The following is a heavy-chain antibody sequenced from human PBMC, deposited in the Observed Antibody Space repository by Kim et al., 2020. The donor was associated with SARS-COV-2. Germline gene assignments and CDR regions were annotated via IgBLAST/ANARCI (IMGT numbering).Heavy chain of an antibody. Sequence: GGSLRLSCAASGFTISNSYMSWVRQPPGKGLEWVSTVYDGGATYYADSVKGRFTISRDNSKNTLYLQMNSLRAEDTAVYYCARATYFFATGGYYHLDYWGQGTLVTVSS. V-gene: IGHV3-53*01. J-gene: IGHJ4*02. D-gene: IGHD3-22*01. CDR2: VYDGGAT. CDR1: GFTISNSY. CDR3: ARATYFFATGGYYHLDY.